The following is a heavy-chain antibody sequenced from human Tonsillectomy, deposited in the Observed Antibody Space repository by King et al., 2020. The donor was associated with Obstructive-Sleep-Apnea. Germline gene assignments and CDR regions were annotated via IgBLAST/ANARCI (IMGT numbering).Heavy chain of an antibody. J-gene: IGHJ4*02. D-gene: IGHD4-17*01. CDR3: ARDNYGADDY. CDR2: ISSSSSYT. Sequence: VQLVESGGGLVKPGGSLRLSRAASGFTFSDFYMSWIRQAPGKGLEWVSYISSSSSYTNYADSVKGRFTISRDNGKNSRYLQMNSLRAEDTAVYYCARDNYGADDYWGQGTLVTVSS. CDR1: GFTFSDFY. V-gene: IGHV3-11*06.